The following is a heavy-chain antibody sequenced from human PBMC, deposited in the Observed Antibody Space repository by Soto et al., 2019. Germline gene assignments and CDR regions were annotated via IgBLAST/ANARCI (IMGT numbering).Heavy chain of an antibody. V-gene: IGHV1-69*13. CDR3: ARAEYSSIYYFDY. D-gene: IGHD6-6*01. CDR2: IILIFTTA. J-gene: IGHJ4*02. CDR1: GGTFSNYA. Sequence: GASVKVSCKASGGTFSNYAINWVRQAPGQGLEWMGGIILIFTTANYAQKFQGRVTITAVESTSTAYMELSSLRSEDTAVYYCARAEYSSIYYFDYWGQGTLVTVSS.